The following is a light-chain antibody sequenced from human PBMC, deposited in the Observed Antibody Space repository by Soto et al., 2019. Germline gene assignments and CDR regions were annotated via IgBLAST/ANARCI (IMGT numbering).Light chain of an antibody. CDR2: GVF. J-gene: IGKJ1*01. V-gene: IGKV3-20*01. CDR1: QSGYDGY. CDR3: QHYGRPQWT. Sequence: EIVLTQSPDTLSLSPGERATLSCRASQSGYDGYLAWYQQRPGQPPRLLIYGVFTRANGIPYRFSGSGSGTDFTLTINKLEPEDSAVYYCQHYGRPQWTFGQGTKVEIK.